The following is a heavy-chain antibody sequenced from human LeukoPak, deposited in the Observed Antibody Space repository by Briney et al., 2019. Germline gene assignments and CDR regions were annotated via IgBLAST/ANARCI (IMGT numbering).Heavy chain of an antibody. CDR3: ARDRSPRAMAYYYYMDV. CDR2: IYYSGST. CDR1: GGSISSSSYY. V-gene: IGHV4-39*02. J-gene: IGHJ6*03. D-gene: IGHD5-18*01. Sequence: SETLSLTCTVSGGSISSSSYYWGWIRQPPGKGLEWIGSIYYSGSTYYNPSLKSRVTISVDTSKNQFSLKLSPVTAADTAVYYCARDRSPRAMAYYYYMDVWGKGTTVTVSS.